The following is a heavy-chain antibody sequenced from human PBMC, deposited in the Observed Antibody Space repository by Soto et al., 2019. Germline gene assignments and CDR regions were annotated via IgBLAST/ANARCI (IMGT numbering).Heavy chain of an antibody. CDR3: ARVVEDIVVVPAASVWFDP. V-gene: IGHV1-69*02. D-gene: IGHD2-2*01. Sequence: SVKVSCKASGGTFSSYTISWVRQAPGQRLEWMGRINASNGITKYSQKFQGRVTITRDTSTSTAYMELSSLRSEDTTVYYCARVVEDIVVVPAASVWFDPRGQGTLVTVSS. CDR1: GGTFSSYT. CDR2: INASNGIT. J-gene: IGHJ5*02.